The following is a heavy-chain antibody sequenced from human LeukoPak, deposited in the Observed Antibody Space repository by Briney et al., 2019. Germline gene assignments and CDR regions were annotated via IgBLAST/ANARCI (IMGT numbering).Heavy chain of an antibody. V-gene: IGHV4-34*01. CDR1: GGSFSGYY. D-gene: IGHD6-19*01. CDR3: ARGKVTVAGTRRGWYFDY. J-gene: IGHJ4*02. CDR2: INHSGST. Sequence: SETLSLTCAVYGGSFSGYYWSWIRQPPGKGLEWIGEINHSGSTNYNPSLKSRVTISVDTSKNQFSLKPSSVTAADTAVYYCARGKVTVAGTRRGWYFDYWGQGTLVTVSS.